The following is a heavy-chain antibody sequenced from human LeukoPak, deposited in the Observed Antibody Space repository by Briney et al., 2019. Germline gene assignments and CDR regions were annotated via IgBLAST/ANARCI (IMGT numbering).Heavy chain of an antibody. Sequence: GGSLRLSCAAFGFTFSSHQMHWVRQAPGKGLEYVSAISGNGGNTYYANSAKGRFTISRDNSKNTLYLQMGSLRPEDMAVYYCARRFSGVNYGAYDMWGQGTMVTVSS. CDR3: ARRFSGVNYGAYDM. CDR2: ISGNGGNT. D-gene: IGHD1-7*01. J-gene: IGHJ3*02. CDR1: GFTFSSHQ. V-gene: IGHV3-64*01.